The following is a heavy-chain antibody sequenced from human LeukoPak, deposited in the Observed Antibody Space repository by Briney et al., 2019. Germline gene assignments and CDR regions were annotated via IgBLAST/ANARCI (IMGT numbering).Heavy chain of an antibody. D-gene: IGHD3-10*01. CDR2: IYDSGST. V-gene: IGHV4-59*01. CDR3: ARVGGTNYYYYGMDV. Sequence: KSSETLSLTCTVSGGSISGYYWSWIRQPPGKGLEWIDYIYDSGSTNYNPSLKSRVTISVDTSKNQFSLKLSSVTAADMAVYYCARVGGTNYYYYGMDVWGQGTTVTVSS. J-gene: IGHJ6*02. CDR1: GGSISGYY.